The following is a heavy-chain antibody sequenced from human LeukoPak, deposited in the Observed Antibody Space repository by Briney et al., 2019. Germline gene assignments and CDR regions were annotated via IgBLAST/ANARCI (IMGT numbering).Heavy chain of an antibody. J-gene: IGHJ6*02. CDR1: GFTFSSYG. D-gene: IGHD6-19*01. Sequence: GGSLRLSCAASGFTFSSYGMHWVRQAPGKGLEWVAVISYDGSNKYYADSVKGRFTISRDNSKNTLYLQMNSLRAEDTAVYYCAKDMAGDLTYGMDVWGQGTTVTVSS. V-gene: IGHV3-30*18. CDR2: ISYDGSNK. CDR3: AKDMAGDLTYGMDV.